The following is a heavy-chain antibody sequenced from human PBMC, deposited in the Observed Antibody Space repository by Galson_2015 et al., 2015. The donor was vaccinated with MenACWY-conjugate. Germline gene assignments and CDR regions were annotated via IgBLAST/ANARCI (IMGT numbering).Heavy chain of an antibody. J-gene: IGHJ4*02. CDR2: IKQDGREK. CDR3: ARDTRGHFDY. CDR1: GFAFSSYW. V-gene: IGHV3-7*03. Sequence: SLRLSCAVSGFAFSSYWMSWVRQAPGKGLEWVANIKQDGREKNYVDSVKGRFTISRDNADNSVYLQVDSLRVEDTAVYYCARDTRGHFDYWAREPWSPSRQ.